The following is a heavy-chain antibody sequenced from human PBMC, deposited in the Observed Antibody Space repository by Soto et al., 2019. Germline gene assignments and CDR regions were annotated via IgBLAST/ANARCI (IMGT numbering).Heavy chain of an antibody. CDR3: ARGNDSSSWITYYYYYYMDV. CDR2: IKQDGSEK. Sequence: PGGSLRLSCAASGFTFSSYWMSWVRQAPGKGPEWVANIKQDGSEKYYVDSVKGRFTISRDNAKNSLYLQMNSLRAEDTAVYYCARGNDSSSWITYYYYYYMDVWGKGTTVTVSS. D-gene: IGHD6-13*01. V-gene: IGHV3-7*01. J-gene: IGHJ6*03. CDR1: GFTFSSYW.